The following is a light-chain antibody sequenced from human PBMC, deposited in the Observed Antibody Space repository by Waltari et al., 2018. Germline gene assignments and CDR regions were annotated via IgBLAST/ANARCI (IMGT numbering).Light chain of an antibody. V-gene: IGKV1-12*01. CDR2: EVS. CDR1: QDVTKY. CDR3: QQGDSLPPT. J-gene: IGKJ1*01. Sequence: DIQMTQSPSSVSASVGDRVTITCRASQDVTKYIAWYQQKPGRAPKVLIFEVSTLQSWVPSRFSGSGSGTEFSLTISSLQPEDFATYYCQQGDSLPPTFGQGTKVEI.